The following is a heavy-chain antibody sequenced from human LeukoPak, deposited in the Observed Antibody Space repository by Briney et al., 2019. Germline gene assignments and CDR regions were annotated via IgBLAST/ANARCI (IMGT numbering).Heavy chain of an antibody. CDR1: GFTFNIYG. D-gene: IGHD2-15*01. V-gene: IGHV3-33*06. J-gene: IGHJ4*02. Sequence: PGGSLRLSCAASGFTFNIYGMHWVRQAPGKGLEWVAVIWNDGSYKYYVDSVKGRFTISRDNSENTLYLQMNSLRAEDTAVYYCTKPTRGSGGSFLIDFWGQGTLVTVSS. CDR2: IWNDGSYK. CDR3: TKPTRGSGGSFLIDF.